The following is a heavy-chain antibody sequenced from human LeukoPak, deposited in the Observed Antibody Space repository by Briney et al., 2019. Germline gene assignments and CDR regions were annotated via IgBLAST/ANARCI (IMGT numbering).Heavy chain of an antibody. D-gene: IGHD3-22*01. J-gene: IGHJ4*02. V-gene: IGHV3-23*01. CDR3: ARSAYDSSGYYYSYYFDY. Sequence: GGSLRLSCAASGFTFSSYAMSWVRQAPGKGLEWVSAISGSGGSTYYADSVKGRFTISRDNSKNTLYLQMNSLRAEDTAVYYCARSAYDSSGYYYSYYFDYWGQGTLVTVSS. CDR1: GFTFSSYA. CDR2: ISGSGGST.